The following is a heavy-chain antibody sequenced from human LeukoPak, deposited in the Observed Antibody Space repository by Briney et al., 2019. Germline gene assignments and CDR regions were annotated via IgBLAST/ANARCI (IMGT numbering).Heavy chain of an antibody. Sequence: SQTLSLTCAISGDSVSNNIAAWSWIRQSPSRGLEWLGRTYYRSKWYNDYASSVKGRITITPDTSKNQVSLQLNSVTPEDTAVYYCARGVTTAGRLDHWGQGTLVTVSS. CDR2: TYYRSKWYN. J-gene: IGHJ4*02. D-gene: IGHD2-21*02. CDR1: GDSVSNNIAA. V-gene: IGHV6-1*01. CDR3: ARGVTTAGRLDH.